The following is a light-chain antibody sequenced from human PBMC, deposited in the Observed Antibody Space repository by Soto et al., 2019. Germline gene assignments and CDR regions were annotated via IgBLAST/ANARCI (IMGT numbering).Light chain of an antibody. Sequence: QSALTQPASVSGSPGQSITISWTGTSSDVGGYNYVSWYQQHPGKAPKLMIYDVSNRPSGVSNRFSGSKSGNTASLTISGLQAEDEADYYCSSYTSSSLWVFGGGTKLTVL. CDR3: SSYTSSSLWV. CDR1: SSDVGGYNY. CDR2: DVS. J-gene: IGLJ3*02. V-gene: IGLV2-14*01.